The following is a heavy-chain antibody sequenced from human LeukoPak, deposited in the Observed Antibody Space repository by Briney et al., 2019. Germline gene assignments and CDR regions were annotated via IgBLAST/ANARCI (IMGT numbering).Heavy chain of an antibody. D-gene: IGHD3-22*01. V-gene: IGHV1-46*01. CDR1: GYTFTNYY. Sequence: ASVTVSYKASGYTFTNYYMHWVRQAPGQGPEWMGIINPSGGSTSYAQKFQGRVTMTRDTSTSTVYMELSSLRSEDTAVYYCARAWSTIVVVPTGYWGQGTLVTVSS. CDR3: ARAWSTIVVVPTGY. J-gene: IGHJ4*02. CDR2: INPSGGST.